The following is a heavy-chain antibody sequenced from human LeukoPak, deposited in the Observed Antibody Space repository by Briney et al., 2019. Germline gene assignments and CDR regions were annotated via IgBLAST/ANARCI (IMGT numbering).Heavy chain of an antibody. CDR1: GFTFSSYA. V-gene: IGHV3-30*04. CDR2: ISYDGSYK. Sequence: GGSLRLSCAASGFTFSSYAMHWVRQAPGKGLGWVAVISYDGSYKHYADSVKGRFTISRDSSKNTLYLQMNSLRAEDTAVYYCARDLGSSYYYNWFDPWGQGTLVTVSS. D-gene: IGHD1-26*01. J-gene: IGHJ5*02. CDR3: ARDLGSSYYYNWFDP.